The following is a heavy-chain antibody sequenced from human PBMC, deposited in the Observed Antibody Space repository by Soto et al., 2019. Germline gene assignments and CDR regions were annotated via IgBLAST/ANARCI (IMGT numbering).Heavy chain of an antibody. Sequence: EVQLLESGGGLVQPGGSLRLSCAASGFTFSSYAMSWVRQAPGKGLEWVSAISGSGGSTYYADSVKGRFTISRDNSKNTQYMQRNNRQAEDTAVYYCAKDMLPRSVGATVDYWGQGTLVTVSS. CDR2: ISGSGGST. D-gene: IGHD1-26*01. CDR3: AKDMLPRSVGATVDY. J-gene: IGHJ4*02. V-gene: IGHV3-23*01. CDR1: GFTFSSYA.